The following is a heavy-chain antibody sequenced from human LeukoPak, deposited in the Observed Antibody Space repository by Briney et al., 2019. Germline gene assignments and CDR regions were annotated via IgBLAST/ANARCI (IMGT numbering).Heavy chain of an antibody. CDR2: ISYDGSTK. V-gene: IGHV3-33*06. CDR3: GKRGRTWDLDY. CDR1: GFTFNSYA. Sequence: GRSLRLSCGASGFTFNSYAMHWDRQAPGKGLEWVAVISYDGSTKYYADSVKGRFTISRDHSKNTVYLQVNSLRAEDTALYYRGKRGRTWDLDYWGQGTLVTVSS. J-gene: IGHJ4*02. D-gene: IGHD3-16*01.